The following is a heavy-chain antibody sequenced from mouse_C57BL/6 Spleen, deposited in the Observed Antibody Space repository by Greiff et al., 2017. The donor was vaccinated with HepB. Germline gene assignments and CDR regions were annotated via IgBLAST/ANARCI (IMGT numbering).Heavy chain of an antibody. Sequence: LKESGPELVKPGASVKISCKASGYSFTDYNMNWVKQSNGKSLEWIGVINPNYGTTSYNQKFKGKATLTVDQSSSTAYMQLNSLTSEDSAVYYCAREGIYYGSSYQAGYFDVWGTGTTVTVSS. CDR1: GYSFTDYN. V-gene: IGHV1-39*01. J-gene: IGHJ1*03. CDR3: AREGIYYGSSYQAGYFDV. CDR2: INPNYGTT. D-gene: IGHD1-1*01.